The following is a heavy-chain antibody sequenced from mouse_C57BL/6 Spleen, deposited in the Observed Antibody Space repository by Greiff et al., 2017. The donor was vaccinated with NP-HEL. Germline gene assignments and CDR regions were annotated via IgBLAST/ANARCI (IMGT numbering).Heavy chain of an antibody. D-gene: IGHD1-1*01. CDR1: GYTFTDYY. V-gene: IGHV1-19*01. CDR2: INPYNGGT. J-gene: IGHJ2*01. CDR3: ARNYYGSSRTLDY. Sequence: VQLKESGPVLVKPGASVKMSCKASGYTFTDYYMNWVKQSHGKSLEWIGVINPYNGGTSYNQKFKGKATLTVDKSSSTAYMELNSLTSEDSAVYYCARNYYGSSRTLDYWGQGTTLTVSS.